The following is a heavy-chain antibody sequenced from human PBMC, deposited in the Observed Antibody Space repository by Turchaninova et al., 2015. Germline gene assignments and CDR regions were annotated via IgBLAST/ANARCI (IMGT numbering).Heavy chain of an antibody. Sequence: QVQLQESGPGLVKPSETLSLTCTVSGGSVSSGHYYWFWIRQPPGKGRVWIGFINYEGSTHYNPSLKSRVTSSGXXSTXXXSWRLTSVXAADTAGYYWARDPXXWGQGXPVTVSS. CDR3: ARDPXX. J-gene: IGHJ4*02. CDR1: GGSVSSGHYY. CDR2: INYEGST. V-gene: IGHV4-61*01.